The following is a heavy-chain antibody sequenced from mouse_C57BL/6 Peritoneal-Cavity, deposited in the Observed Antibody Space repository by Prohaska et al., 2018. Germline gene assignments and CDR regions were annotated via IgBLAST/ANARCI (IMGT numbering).Heavy chain of an antibody. Sequence: QVQLQQPGAELVKPGASVKLSCKASGYTFTSYWMHWVKQRPGQGLEWIGMIHPNSGSTKYNEKFKSKATLTVDKSSSTAYMQLSSLTSEDSAVYYCARRHTTGWYFDVWGTGTTVTVSS. V-gene: IGHV1-64*01. CDR1: GYTFTSYW. CDR2: IHPNSGST. J-gene: IGHJ1*03. D-gene: IGHD1-1*01. CDR3: ARRHTTGWYFDV.